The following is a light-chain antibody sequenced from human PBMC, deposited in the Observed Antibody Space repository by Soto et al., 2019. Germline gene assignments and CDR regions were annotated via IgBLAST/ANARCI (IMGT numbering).Light chain of an antibody. CDR1: SSDVGAFNY. CDR3: CSYAGRYTRV. CDR2: DVS. V-gene: IGLV2-11*01. J-gene: IGLJ3*02. Sequence: QSVLTQPRSVSGSPGQSITISCTGTSSDVGAFNYVSWYQQHPGRAPKIMIYDVSKRPSGVPDRFSGSKSGDTASLTISGLQTEDEADYYCCSYAGRYTRVFGGGTKLTVL.